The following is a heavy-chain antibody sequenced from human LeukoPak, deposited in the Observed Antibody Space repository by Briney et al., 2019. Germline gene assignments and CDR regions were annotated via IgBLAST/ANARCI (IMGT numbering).Heavy chain of an antibody. CDR2: INHSGST. V-gene: IGHV4-34*01. D-gene: IGHD3-10*01. J-gene: IGHJ4*02. Sequence: SETLSLTCAVYGGSFSGYYWSWIRQPPGKGLEWTGEINHSGSTNYNPSLKSRVTISVDTSKNQFSLKLSSVTAADTAVYYCARGTGTLGSQLDYWGQGTLVTVSS. CDR3: ARGTGTLGSQLDY. CDR1: GGSFSGYY.